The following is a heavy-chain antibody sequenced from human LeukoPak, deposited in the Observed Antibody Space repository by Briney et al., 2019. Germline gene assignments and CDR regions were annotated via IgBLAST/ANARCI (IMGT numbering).Heavy chain of an antibody. CDR3: ARAYYSDITDYPYIGY. Sequence: GGSLRLSCAASGFTFSTYGMHWVRQAPGKGLEWVAVIGYDGNNKFYVDSVRGRFTISRDNSKNTLYLQMNSLRAEDTAVYYCARAYYSDITDYPYIGYWGQGVLVTVSS. CDR1: GFTFSTYG. V-gene: IGHV3-33*01. D-gene: IGHD3-22*01. J-gene: IGHJ4*02. CDR2: IGYDGNNK.